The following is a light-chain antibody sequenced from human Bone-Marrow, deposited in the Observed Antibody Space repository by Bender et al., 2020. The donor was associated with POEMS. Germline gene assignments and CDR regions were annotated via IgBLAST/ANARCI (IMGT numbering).Light chain of an antibody. Sequence: QSALTQPASVSGSPGQSITISCTGTSTDVGSFDLVSWYQQYPDKAPKLIISEVTERPSGVSNRFSGSKSDNTASLTISGLQAEDEADYYCGSYTSSSPYVFGTGTKVTVL. CDR3: GSYTSSSPYV. CDR1: STDVGSFDL. J-gene: IGLJ1*01. V-gene: IGLV2-14*02. CDR2: EVT.